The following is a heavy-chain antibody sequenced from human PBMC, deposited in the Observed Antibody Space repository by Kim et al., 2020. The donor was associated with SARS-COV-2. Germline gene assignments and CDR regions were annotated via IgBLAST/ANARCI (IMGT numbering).Heavy chain of an antibody. D-gene: IGHD3-22*01. V-gene: IGHV4-31*02. CDR3: ARSIGSSGYYSEACDI. J-gene: IGHJ3*02. Sequence: PPLKSRVTISVDTSKNQFSLRLSSVTAADTAVYFCARSIGSSGYYSEACDIWGQGTLVTVSS.